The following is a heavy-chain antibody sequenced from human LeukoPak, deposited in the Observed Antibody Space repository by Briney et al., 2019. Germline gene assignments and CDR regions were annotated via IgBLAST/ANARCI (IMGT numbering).Heavy chain of an antibody. Sequence: ASVKVSCKASGYTFTSYDITWVRQTTGQGLEWMGWMNPNSGNTGYAQKFQGRVTITRNTSISTAYMELSRLRSDGTAVYYCARAYFRGGEEVPDTFDIWGRGTMVTVSS. CDR3: ARAYFRGGEEVPDTFDI. V-gene: IGHV1-8*01. J-gene: IGHJ3*02. CDR2: MNPNSGNT. CDR1: GYTFTSYD. D-gene: IGHD2/OR15-2a*01.